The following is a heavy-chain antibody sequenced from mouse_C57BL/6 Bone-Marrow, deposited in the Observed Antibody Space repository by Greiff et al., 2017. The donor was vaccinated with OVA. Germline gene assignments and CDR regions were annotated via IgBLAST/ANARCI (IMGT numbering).Heavy chain of an antibody. J-gene: IGHJ4*01. Sequence: VQLQQPGAELVKPGASVKLSCKASGYTFTSYWMHWVKQRPGQGLEWIVMIHPNSGSTNYNEKFKSKATLTVDKSSSTAYMQLSSLTSEDSAVYYCARPYDYDRDYYAMDYWGQGTSVTVSS. CDR2: IHPNSGST. D-gene: IGHD2-4*01. CDR3: ARPYDYDRDYYAMDY. V-gene: IGHV1-64*01. CDR1: GYTFTSYW.